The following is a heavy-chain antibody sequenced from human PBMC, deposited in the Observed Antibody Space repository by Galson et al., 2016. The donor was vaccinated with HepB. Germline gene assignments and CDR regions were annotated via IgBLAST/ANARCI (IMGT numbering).Heavy chain of an antibody. V-gene: IGHV3-9*01. CDR3: AKDMFPMGVSDHGMDV. D-gene: IGHD3-10*01. Sequence: SLRLSCAAFGFTFDDYAMHWVRQAPGKGLEWVSGISWNSGSIDYADSVKGRFTISRDNAKNTLYLQMNRLRAEDTALYYCAKDMFPMGVSDHGMDVWGQGTTVTVSS. CDR1: GFTFDDYA. J-gene: IGHJ6*01. CDR2: ISWNSGSI.